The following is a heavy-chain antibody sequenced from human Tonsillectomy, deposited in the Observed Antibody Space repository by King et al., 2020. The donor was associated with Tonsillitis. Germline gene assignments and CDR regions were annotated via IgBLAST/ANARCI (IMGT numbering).Heavy chain of an antibody. CDR1: GFTFSTYS. Sequence: VQLVESGGGLVKPGGSLRLSCAASGFTFSTYSMNWVRQALGKGLEWVSSISSSSSYMYYADSVKGRFTISRDNAKNSLYLQMNSLRAEDTAVYYCASLPVGTIDYYDYYGMDVWGQGTTVTVSS. D-gene: IGHD1-26*01. CDR3: ASLPVGTIDYYDYYGMDV. V-gene: IGHV3-21*01. J-gene: IGHJ6*02. CDR2: ISSSSSYM.